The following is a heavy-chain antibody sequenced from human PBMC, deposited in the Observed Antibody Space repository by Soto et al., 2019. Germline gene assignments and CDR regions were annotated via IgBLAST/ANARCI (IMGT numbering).Heavy chain of an antibody. CDR3: TTDDPINRN. CDR1: GFTFSNAW. CDR2: IKSKVDSATT. V-gene: IGHV3-15*01. Sequence: VGSLRLSCAASGFTFSNAWMSWVRQAPGKGLEWVGRIKSKVDSATTDYAAPVKGRFSISRDDSRNTLYLQMNSLKIEDTAAYYCTTDDPINRNWGQGTLVTV. J-gene: IGHJ4*02.